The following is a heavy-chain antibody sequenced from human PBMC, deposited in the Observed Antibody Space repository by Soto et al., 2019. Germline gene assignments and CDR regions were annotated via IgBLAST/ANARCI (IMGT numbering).Heavy chain of an antibody. Sequence: GGSLRLSCAASGFTFSSYSMNWVRQAPGKGLEWVSSISSSSYIYYADSVKGRFTISRDNAKNSLYLQMNSLRAEDTAVYYCARASLGYCSGGSCYSFDHWGQGTLVTVSS. CDR3: ARASLGYCSGGSCYSFDH. V-gene: IGHV3-21*01. J-gene: IGHJ4*02. D-gene: IGHD2-15*01. CDR2: ISSSSYI. CDR1: GFTFSSYS.